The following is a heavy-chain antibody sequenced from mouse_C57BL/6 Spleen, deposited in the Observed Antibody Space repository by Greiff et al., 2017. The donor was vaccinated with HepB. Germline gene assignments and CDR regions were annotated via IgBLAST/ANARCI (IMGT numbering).Heavy chain of an antibody. CDR1: GYTFTGYW. Sequence: VQLQQSGAELMKPGASVKLSCKATGYTFTGYWIEWVKQRPGHGLEWIGEILPGSGSTNYNEKFKGKATFTADTSSNTAYMQLSSLTTEDSAIYYCAWNPVYGSSGSYAMDYWGQGTSVTVSS. CDR3: AWNPVYGSSGSYAMDY. CDR2: ILPGSGST. D-gene: IGHD1-1*01. J-gene: IGHJ4*01. V-gene: IGHV1-9*01.